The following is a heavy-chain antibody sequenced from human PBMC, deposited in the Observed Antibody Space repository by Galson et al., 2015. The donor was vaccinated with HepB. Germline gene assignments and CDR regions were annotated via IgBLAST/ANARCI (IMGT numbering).Heavy chain of an antibody. V-gene: IGHV3-48*02. J-gene: IGHJ3*02. CDR2: IRAGSSII. D-gene: IGHD2-21*01. CDR1: GFTFSTYA. Sequence: SLRLSCAASGFTFSTYAMNWVRQAPGKGLESISYIRAGSSIISYAASVKGRFTISRDDARSSLYLEMNSLRDEDTAVYYCARDHDWAIDIWGQGTLVTVSP. CDR3: ARDHDWAIDI.